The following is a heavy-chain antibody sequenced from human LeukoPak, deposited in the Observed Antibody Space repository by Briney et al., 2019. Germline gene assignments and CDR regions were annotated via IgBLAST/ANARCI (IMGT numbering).Heavy chain of an antibody. Sequence: GGSLRLSCAASGFTFSSYGMHWVRQAPGKGLEWVAVISYDGSNKYYADSVKGRFTISRDNSKNTLYLQMNSLRAEDTAVYYCASPSPTYYYDSSGYAFDIWGQGTMVTVSS. CDR1: GFTFSSYG. CDR2: ISYDGSNK. CDR3: ASPSPTYYYDSSGYAFDI. D-gene: IGHD3-22*01. V-gene: IGHV3-30*03. J-gene: IGHJ3*02.